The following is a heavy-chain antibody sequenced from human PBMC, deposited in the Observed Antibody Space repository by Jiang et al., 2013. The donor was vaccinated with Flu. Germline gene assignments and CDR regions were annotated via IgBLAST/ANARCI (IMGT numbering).Heavy chain of an antibody. CDR1: GYTFTSYY. D-gene: IGHD1-26*01. CDR2: INPSGGST. Sequence: GYTFTSYYMHWGADRPLDKGLSGWGIINPSGGSTSYAQKFQGRVTMTRDTSTSAVYMELSSLRSEDTAVYYCARTGVVGAPEDFDYWGQGTLVTVSS. J-gene: IGHJ4*02. CDR3: ARTGVVGAPEDFDY. V-gene: IGHV1-46*01.